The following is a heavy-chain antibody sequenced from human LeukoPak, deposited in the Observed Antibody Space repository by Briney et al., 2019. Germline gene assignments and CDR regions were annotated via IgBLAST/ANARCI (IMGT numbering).Heavy chain of an antibody. D-gene: IGHD6-19*01. Sequence: SETLSLTCTVSGGSISSYYWSWIRQPPGKGLEWIGYIYYSGSTNYIPSLKSRVTISVDTSKNQFSLKLSSVTAADTAVYYCARSSPYSSGLGDYWGQGTLVTVSS. V-gene: IGHV4-59*01. J-gene: IGHJ4*02. CDR1: GGSISSYY. CDR3: ARSSPYSSGLGDY. CDR2: IYYSGST.